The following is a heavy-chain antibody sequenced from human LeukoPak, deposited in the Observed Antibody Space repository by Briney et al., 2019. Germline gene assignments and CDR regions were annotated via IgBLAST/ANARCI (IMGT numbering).Heavy chain of an antibody. CDR1: GFTFDDYA. J-gene: IGHJ3*02. CDR2: ISWNSGSI. CDR3: AKGFYDSSGYLI. V-gene: IGHV3-9*01. D-gene: IGHD3-22*01. Sequence: PGGSLRLSCAASGFTFDDYAMHWVRQAPGKGLEWVSGISWNSGSIGYADSVKGRFTISRDNAKNSLYLQMNSLRAEDTALYYCAKGFYDSSGYLIWGQRTMVTVSS.